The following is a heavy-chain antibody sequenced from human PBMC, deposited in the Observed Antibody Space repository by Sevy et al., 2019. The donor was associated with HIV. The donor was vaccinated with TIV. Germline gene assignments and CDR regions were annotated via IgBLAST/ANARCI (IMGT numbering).Heavy chain of an antibody. CDR3: AREYYYDSSGPHHPFDY. CDR1: GGTFSSYA. V-gene: IGHV1-69*04. CDR2: IIPILGIA. Sequence: ASVKVSCKASGGTFSSYAISWVRQAPGQGLEWMGRIIPILGIANYAQKFQGRVTITADKSTSTAYMELSSLRSEDTAVYYCAREYYYDSSGPHHPFDYWGQGTLVTVSS. J-gene: IGHJ4*02. D-gene: IGHD3-22*01.